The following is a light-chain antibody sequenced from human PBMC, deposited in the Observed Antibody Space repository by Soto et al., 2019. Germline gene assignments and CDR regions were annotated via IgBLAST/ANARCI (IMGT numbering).Light chain of an antibody. CDR3: HHYNNWPRT. CDR1: QNVNSN. J-gene: IGKJ1*01. V-gene: IGKV3-15*01. Sequence: EIVMTQSPASLSVSPGERATLSCRASQNVNSNLAWYQQKPGQASRFLIYGASTRATGIPARFSGSGSGTEFTLTISSLQSEDFAVYYCHHYNNWPRTFGQGTKVEIK. CDR2: GAS.